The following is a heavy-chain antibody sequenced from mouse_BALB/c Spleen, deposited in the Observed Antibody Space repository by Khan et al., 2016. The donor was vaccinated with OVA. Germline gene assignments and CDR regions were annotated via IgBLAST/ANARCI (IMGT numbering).Heavy chain of an antibody. CDR2: ISYSGST. V-gene: IGHV3-2*02. CDR3: ARKNYYGYAVDY. D-gene: IGHD1-1*01. Sequence: EVQLQESGPGLVKPSQSLSLTCTVTGYSITSNYAWNWIRQFPGNKLEWMGYISYSGSTSYNPSLKSRISITRDTSKNQFFLQLNSGTTEDTATYYCARKNYYGYAVDYWGQGTSVTVSS. CDR1: GYSITSNYA. J-gene: IGHJ4*01.